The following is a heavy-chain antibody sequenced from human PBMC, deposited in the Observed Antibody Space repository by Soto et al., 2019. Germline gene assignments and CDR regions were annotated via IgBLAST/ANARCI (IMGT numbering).Heavy chain of an antibody. CDR3: AKYGWFDP. CDR2: ITHTGSRT. CDR1: GFSFSSFA. D-gene: IGHD3-10*01. Sequence: EVRLLESGGSLVQPGGSLRLSCAASGFSFSSFAMNWVRQPPGQGLEWISAITHTGSRTYYADSVKGRFTISRDNSKNTVFLQMDSLRAEDTAVYYCAKYGWFDPWGQGTLVTVSS. J-gene: IGHJ5*02. V-gene: IGHV3-23*01.